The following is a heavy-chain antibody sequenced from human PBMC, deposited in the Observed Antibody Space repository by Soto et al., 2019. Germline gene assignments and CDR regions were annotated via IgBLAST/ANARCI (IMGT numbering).Heavy chain of an antibody. CDR3: ARSYYYGMDV. CDR2: IYYSGST. CDR1: GGSISSSSYY. J-gene: IGHJ6*02. Sequence: SETLSLTCTVSGGSISSSSYYWGWIRQPPGKGLEWIGSIYYSGSTYYNPSLKSRVTISVDTSKNQFSLKLSSVTAADTAVYYCARSYYYGMDVWGQGTTVTVSS. V-gene: IGHV4-39*01.